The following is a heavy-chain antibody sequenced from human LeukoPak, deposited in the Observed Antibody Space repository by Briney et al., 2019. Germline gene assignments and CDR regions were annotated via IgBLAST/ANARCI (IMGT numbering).Heavy chain of an antibody. J-gene: IGHJ4*02. V-gene: IGHV3-30-3*01. CDR1: GFTFSNYA. CDR2: ISYDGSNK. Sequence: GSLRLSCAASGFTFSNYAMHWVRQAPGKGLEWVAVISYDGSNKYYADSVKGRFTISRDNSKNTLYLQMNSLRAEDTAVYYCARDRYDSSGYPNYWGQGTLVTVSS. D-gene: IGHD3-22*01. CDR3: ARDRYDSSGYPNY.